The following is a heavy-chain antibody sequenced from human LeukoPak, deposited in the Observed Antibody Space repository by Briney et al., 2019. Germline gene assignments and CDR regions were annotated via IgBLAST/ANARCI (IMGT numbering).Heavy chain of an antibody. CDR3: ARDPTTVTKGLDL. Sequence: TSETLSLTCTVSGGSFSSHYWSWIRQPPGKGLEWIGYISYIGSTNYNPSLKNRVTISVDTSKNQFSLKLSSVTAADAAVYFCARDPTTVTKGLDLWGQGTMVTVSS. D-gene: IGHD4-17*01. CDR2: ISYIGST. CDR1: GGSFSSHY. V-gene: IGHV4-59*11. J-gene: IGHJ3*01.